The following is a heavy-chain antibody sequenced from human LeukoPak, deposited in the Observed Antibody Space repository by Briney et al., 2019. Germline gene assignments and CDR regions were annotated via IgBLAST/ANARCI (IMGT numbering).Heavy chain of an antibody. CDR2: VNPSGDST. V-gene: IGHV1-46*01. D-gene: IGHD5-24*01. CDR3: ARVRDGYNDAYDI. J-gene: IGHJ3*02. CDR1: GYTFTSYY. Sequence: ASLKVSCKASGYTFTSYYMHWLRQAPGQGLEWMGIVNPSGDSTNYAQDFQGRVTLTGDTSTSTVYMELSSLRSEDTAVYYCARVRDGYNDAYDIWGQGTMVTVTS.